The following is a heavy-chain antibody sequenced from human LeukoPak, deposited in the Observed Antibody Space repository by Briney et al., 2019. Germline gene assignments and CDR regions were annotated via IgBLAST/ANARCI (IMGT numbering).Heavy chain of an antibody. CDR1: GYTLPQLS. D-gene: IGHD3-22*01. CDR3: ATADPRPTMRVVVHFDY. Sequence: GASVNVSCKVSGYTLPQLSMHWVRQAPGKGREWVGGFDPEDGGRIYAQKFQGRVTMAEDTSTDTAYMELSSLRSEDTAVYYCATADPRPTMRVVVHFDYWGQGTLVTVSS. J-gene: IGHJ4*02. V-gene: IGHV1-24*01. CDR2: FDPEDGGR.